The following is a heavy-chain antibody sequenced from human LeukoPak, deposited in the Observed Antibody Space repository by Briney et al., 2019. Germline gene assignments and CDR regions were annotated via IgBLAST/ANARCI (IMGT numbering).Heavy chain of an antibody. CDR1: GYTFTNFY. J-gene: IGHJ4*02. CDR2: INPSGGST. CDR3: ARAHSGSYPGY. Sequence: ASVTVSCKASGYTFTNFYMHWVRQAPGQGLEWMGLINPSGGSTSYGQKFQGRVDMTRDTSTSTVYMELSSLRSEDTAVYYCARAHSGSYPGYWGQGTLLTVSS. V-gene: IGHV1-46*01. D-gene: IGHD1-26*01.